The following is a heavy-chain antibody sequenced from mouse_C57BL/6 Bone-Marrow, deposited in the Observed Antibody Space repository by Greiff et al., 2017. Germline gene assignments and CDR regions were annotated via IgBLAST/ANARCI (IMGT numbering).Heavy chain of an antibody. CDR3: ARQGYGNYFYYAMDD. D-gene: IGHD2-1*01. Sequence: EVQLVESGGGLVQPGGSLKLSCAASGFTFSDYYMYWVRQTPEKRLEWVAYISNGGGSTYYPDTVKGRFTISRDNAKNTLYLQMSRLKSEDTSMYYCARQGYGNYFYYAMDDWGQGTSVTVSS. CDR2: ISNGGGST. V-gene: IGHV5-12*01. J-gene: IGHJ4*01. CDR1: GFTFSDYY.